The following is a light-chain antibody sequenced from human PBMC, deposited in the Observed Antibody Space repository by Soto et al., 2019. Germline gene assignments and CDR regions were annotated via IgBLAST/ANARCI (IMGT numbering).Light chain of an antibody. J-gene: IGKJ5*01. CDR2: DTS. CDR3: QQYSNWPPIT. CDR1: QSVSIH. V-gene: IGKV3-15*01. Sequence: EIVVTQSPATLSVSPGERVTLSCRASQSVSIHLAWYQQKPGQAPRLLIYDTSTRATGIPARFSGSGSGTEFTLTISSLQSEDFAVYYCQQYSNWPPITFGQGTRLEIK.